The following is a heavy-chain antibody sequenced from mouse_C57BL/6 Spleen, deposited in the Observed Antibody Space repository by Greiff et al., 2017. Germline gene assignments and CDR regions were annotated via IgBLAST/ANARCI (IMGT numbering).Heavy chain of an antibody. CDR1: GFPFSDYY. CDR2: INYDGSST. J-gene: IGHJ2*01. V-gene: IGHV5-16*01. CDR3: AREGTTVDYYFDY. D-gene: IGHD1-1*01. Sequence: EVNLMESEGGLVQPGSSMKLSCTASGFPFSDYYMAWVRQVPEKGLEWVANINYDGSSTYYLDSLKSRFIISRDNAKNILYLQMSSLKSEDTATYYCAREGTTVDYYFDYWGQGTTLTVSS.